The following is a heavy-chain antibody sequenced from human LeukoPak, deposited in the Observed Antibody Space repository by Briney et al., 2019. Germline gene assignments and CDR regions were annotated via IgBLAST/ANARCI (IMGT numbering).Heavy chain of an antibody. Sequence: SGESLKISCKGSGYSFTSYWISWVRQMPGKGLEWTGRIDPSDSYTNYSPSFQGHVTISADKSISTAYLQWSSLKASDTAMYYCARQIAAAGYYYYGMDVWGKGTTVTVSS. D-gene: IGHD6-13*01. V-gene: IGHV5-10-1*01. J-gene: IGHJ6*04. CDR1: GYSFTSYW. CDR3: ARQIAAAGYYYYGMDV. CDR2: IDPSDSYT.